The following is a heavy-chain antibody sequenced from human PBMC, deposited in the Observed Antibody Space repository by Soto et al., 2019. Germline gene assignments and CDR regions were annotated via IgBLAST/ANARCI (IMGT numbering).Heavy chain of an antibody. V-gene: IGHV4-34*01. D-gene: IGHD2-8*01. J-gene: IGHJ4*02. CDR3: ARDKINGIFDY. CDR2: INHSXST. CDR1: CGSISSYY. Sequence: XXTLSLTCTVSCGSISSYYWTWIRQPPGTGLEWMGXINHSXSTNYNKSLKXXVTISVDXXKNQFSLKMTSVTAADTAVYYCARDKINGIFDYWGQGTLVTVSS.